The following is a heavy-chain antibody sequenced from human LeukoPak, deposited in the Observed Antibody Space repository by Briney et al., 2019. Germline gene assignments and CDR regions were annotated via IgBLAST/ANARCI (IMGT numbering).Heavy chain of an antibody. CDR1: RSTFSSYG. CDR3: VRSYYYVMDL. V-gene: IGHV3-48*02. Sequence: GGSLRLSCAASRSTFSSYGMTWVRQAPGKGLEWVSYISSSSSTIYYADSVRGRFTISRDNAKSSLLLQMNSLRDEDTAVYYCVRSYYYVMDLWGQGTTVTVSS. CDR2: ISSSSSTI. J-gene: IGHJ6*02.